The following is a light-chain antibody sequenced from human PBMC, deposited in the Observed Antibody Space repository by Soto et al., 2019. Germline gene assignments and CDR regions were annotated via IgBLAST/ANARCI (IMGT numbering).Light chain of an antibody. CDR2: EDN. CDR3: QSYDSSNHKV. V-gene: IGLV6-57*03. J-gene: IGLJ3*02. CDR1: SGSIASNY. Sequence: NFMLTQPHSVSESPGKTVTISCTRSSGSIASNYVQWYQQRPGSAPTTVIYEDNQRPSGVPDRFSGSIDSSSNSASLTISGLKTEDGADHYCQSYDSSNHKVFGGGTKLTVL.